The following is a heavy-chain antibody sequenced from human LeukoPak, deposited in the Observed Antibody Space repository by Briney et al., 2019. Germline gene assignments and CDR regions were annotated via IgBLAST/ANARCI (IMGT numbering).Heavy chain of an antibody. V-gene: IGHV3-23*01. CDR3: AKCGGYYYDSSGRPRGYFQH. J-gene: IGHJ1*01. D-gene: IGHD3-22*01. CDR1: GFTFSSYS. CDR2: ISGSGGST. Sequence: GGSLSLSCAASGFTFSSYSMNWVRQAPGKGLGCVSAISGSGGSTYYTDSGKGRFTISRDNSKNTLYLQMNSLRADDTAVYYCAKCGGYYYDSSGRPRGYFQHWGQGTLVTVSS.